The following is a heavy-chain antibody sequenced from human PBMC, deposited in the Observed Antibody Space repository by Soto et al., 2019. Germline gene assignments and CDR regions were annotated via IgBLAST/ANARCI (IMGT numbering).Heavy chain of an antibody. V-gene: IGHV1-18*01. D-gene: IGHD1-1*01. CDR1: GYTFPSYG. Sequence: QVHLVQSGAEVKKPGASVKVSCKGSGYTFPSYGITWVRQAPGQGLEWMGWISAHNGNTNYAQKLQGRVTVTRDTSTSTADMELRSLRSDDTAVYYCARGRYGDYWGQGALVTVSS. CDR3: ARGRYGDY. J-gene: IGHJ4*02. CDR2: ISAHNGNT.